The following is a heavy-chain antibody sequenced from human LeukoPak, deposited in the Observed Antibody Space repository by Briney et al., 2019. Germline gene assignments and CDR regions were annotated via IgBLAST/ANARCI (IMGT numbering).Heavy chain of an antibody. D-gene: IGHD3-3*01. CDR2: IRYDGSNK. V-gene: IGHV3-30*02. CDR1: GFTFSSYG. Sequence: GGSLRLSCAASGFTFSSYGMHWVRQAPGKGLEWVAFIRYDGSNKYYADSVKGRFTISRDNSKNTLYLQMNSLRAEDTAVYYCAKTSGIFWSGYYSADHFDYWGQGTLVTVSS. J-gene: IGHJ4*02. CDR3: AKTSGIFWSGYYSADHFDY.